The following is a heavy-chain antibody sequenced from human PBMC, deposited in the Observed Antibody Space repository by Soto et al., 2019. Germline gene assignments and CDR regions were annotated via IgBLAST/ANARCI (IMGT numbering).Heavy chain of an antibody. V-gene: IGHV1-24*01. CDR3: ATASTRGAITMVRGVIPAKRNYYYGMDV. D-gene: IGHD3-10*01. J-gene: IGHJ6*02. CDR2: FDPEDGET. CDR1: GYTLTELS. Sequence: ASVKVSCKVSGYTLTELSMHWVRQAPGKGLEWMGGFDPEDGETIYAQKFQGRVTMTEDTSTDTAYMELSSLRSEDTAVYYCATASTRGAITMVRGVIPAKRNYYYGMDVWGQGTTVTVSS.